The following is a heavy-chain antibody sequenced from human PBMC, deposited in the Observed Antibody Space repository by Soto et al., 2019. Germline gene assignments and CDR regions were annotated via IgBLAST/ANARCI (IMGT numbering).Heavy chain of an antibody. D-gene: IGHD4-17*01. CDR2: IIPIFGTA. CDR1: GGTFSSYA. V-gene: IGHV1-69*13. CDR3: AREPATVTTNYYGMDV. Sequence: RASVKVSCKASGGTFSSYAISWVRQAPGQGLEWMGGIIPIFGTANYAQKFQGRVTITADESTSTAYMELSSLRSEDTAVYYCAREPATVTTNYYGMDVWGQGTTVTVSS. J-gene: IGHJ6*02.